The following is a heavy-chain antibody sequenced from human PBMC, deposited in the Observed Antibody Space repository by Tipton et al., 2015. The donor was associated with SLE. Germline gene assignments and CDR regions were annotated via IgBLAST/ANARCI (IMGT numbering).Heavy chain of an antibody. D-gene: IGHD1-26*01. CDR2: IYSGGST. CDR1: GFTVSSNY. V-gene: IGHV3-66*01. Sequence: SLRLSCAASGFTVSSNYMSWVRQAPGTGLEWVSVIYSGGSTYYADSVKGRFTISRDNSKNTLYLQMNSLRAEDTALYYCARAKNSGGYWGTTYYYALDVWGQGTTVTVTS. CDR3: ARAKNSGGYWGTTYYYALDV. J-gene: IGHJ6*02.